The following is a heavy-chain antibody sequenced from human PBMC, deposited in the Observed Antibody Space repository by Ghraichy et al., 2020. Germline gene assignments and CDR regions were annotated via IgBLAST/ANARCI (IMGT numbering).Heavy chain of an antibody. V-gene: IGHV3-66*01. CDR1: GVSVSYNY. J-gene: IGHJ6*02. D-gene: IGHD3-22*01. CDR3: ARDRYYDSIGRYYYYYYGMDV. CDR2: IYADNSS. Sequence: GGSLRLSCAASGVSVSYNYMIWVRQAPGKGLEWVSLIYADNSSYYADSMKGRVTISRDNSKNTVYLQMNSLRAEYTAVYYCARDRYYDSIGRYYYYYYGMDVWGQGTTVTASS.